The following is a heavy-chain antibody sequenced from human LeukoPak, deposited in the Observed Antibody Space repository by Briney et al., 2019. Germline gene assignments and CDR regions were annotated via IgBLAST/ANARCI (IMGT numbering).Heavy chain of an antibody. J-gene: IGHJ4*02. D-gene: IGHD6-19*01. CDR3: ARGPSTGWYSY. CDR1: GGSISSYY. V-gene: IGHV4-4*07. Sequence: PSETLSLTCTVSGGSISSYYWSWIRQPAGKGLEWIGHIYTSGSPNHNPSLKSRVTMSVDTSKNQLSLKLRSVTAADTAVYYCARGPSTGWYSYWGQGTLVTVSS. CDR2: IYTSGSP.